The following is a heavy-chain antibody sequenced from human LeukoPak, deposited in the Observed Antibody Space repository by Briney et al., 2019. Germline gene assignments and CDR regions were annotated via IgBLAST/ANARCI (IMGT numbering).Heavy chain of an antibody. Sequence: GGSLRLSCAAFGFTFSSYRMNCVRQAPGKGLEWVSYMNSSDTTIYYADPVKGRFTISRDNAKNSLYLQMNSLRDEDTAVYYCARDAGPRDYGSGSYLGYWGQGTLVTVSS. CDR1: GFTFSSYR. J-gene: IGHJ4*02. D-gene: IGHD3-10*01. CDR3: ARDAGPRDYGSGSYLGY. V-gene: IGHV3-48*02. CDR2: MNSSDTTI.